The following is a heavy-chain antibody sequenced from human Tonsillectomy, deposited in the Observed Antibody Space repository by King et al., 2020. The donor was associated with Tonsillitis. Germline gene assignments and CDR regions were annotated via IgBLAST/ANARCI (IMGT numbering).Heavy chain of an antibody. Sequence: VQLVESGGGFVQPGGSLRLSCEASGFTFTSFAMSWVRQAPGKGLEWVSTIPGSGGSTFYADSVKGRFIISRDNSKNTLYLQMNSLRAEDTAIYYCAKDSIRLQPGWFFDNWGQGTLVTVSS. CDR1: GFTFTSFA. D-gene: IGHD3-10*01. V-gene: IGHV3-23*04. J-gene: IGHJ4*02. CDR2: IPGSGGST. CDR3: AKDSIRLQPGWFFDN.